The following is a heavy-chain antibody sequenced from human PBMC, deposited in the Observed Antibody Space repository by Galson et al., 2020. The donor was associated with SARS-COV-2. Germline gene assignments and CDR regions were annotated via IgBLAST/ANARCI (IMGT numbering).Heavy chain of an antibody. CDR2: INGTGGTT. D-gene: IGHD4-17*01. Sequence: GGSLRLSCVASGFTSSRYAMSWVRQAPGKGLEWVPSINGTGGTTYYADSVRDRFSISRDNSKNTLYVRMNSLRAEDTAVYYCAKDQGNDYGDQLDYWGQGTLVTVSS. V-gene: IGHV3-23*01. CDR3: AKDQGNDYGDQLDY. J-gene: IGHJ4*02. CDR1: GFTSSRYA.